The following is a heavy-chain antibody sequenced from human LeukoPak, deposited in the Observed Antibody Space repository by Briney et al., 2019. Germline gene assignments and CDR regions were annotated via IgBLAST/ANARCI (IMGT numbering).Heavy chain of an antibody. V-gene: IGHV1-69*05. CDR1: GGTFSSYA. CDR2: IIPIFGTA. J-gene: IGHJ4*02. D-gene: IGHD5-24*01. CDR3: ARSGERRDGYNYGY. Sequence: GASVKVSCKASGGTFSSYAISWVRQAPAQGLEWMGGIIPIFGTANYAQKFQGRVTITTDESTSTAYMELSSLRSEDTAVYYCARSGERRDGYNYGYWGQGTLVTVSS.